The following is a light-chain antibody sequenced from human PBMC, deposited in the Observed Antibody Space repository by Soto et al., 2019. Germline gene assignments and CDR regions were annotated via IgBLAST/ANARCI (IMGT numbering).Light chain of an antibody. Sequence: DLQMTRSPSSLSASVGDRVTITCQASQDISDYLNWYHQKSGKAPNLLIYDASNLETGVPSRFTGSGSGTDFTFTITSLQPEDIATYYCQQYDNVPITFGQGTRLEIK. CDR1: QDISDY. CDR2: DAS. V-gene: IGKV1-33*01. J-gene: IGKJ5*01. CDR3: QQYDNVPIT.